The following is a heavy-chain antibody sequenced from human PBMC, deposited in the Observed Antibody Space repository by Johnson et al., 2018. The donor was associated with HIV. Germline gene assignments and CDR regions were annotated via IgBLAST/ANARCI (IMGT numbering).Heavy chain of an antibody. J-gene: IGHJ3*02. CDR3: AKDYGDYGFVRDAFDI. V-gene: IGHV3-30*02. CDR2: IRHDGNNK. D-gene: IGHD4-17*01. Sequence: EQLVESGGGVVQPGGSRRLSCAAFGFTFSNYGMHWVRLAPGKGLEWVAFIRHDGNNKYYADSVKGRFTISRDNSKNTLYLQMNSLRAEDTAVYYCAKDYGDYGFVRDAFDIWGQGTMVTVSS. CDR1: GFTFSNYG.